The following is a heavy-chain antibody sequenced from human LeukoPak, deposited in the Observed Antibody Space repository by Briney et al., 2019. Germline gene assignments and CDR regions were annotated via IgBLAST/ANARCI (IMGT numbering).Heavy chain of an antibody. CDR2: LSGNGNTI. J-gene: IGHJ4*02. CDR3: ARVGTIFGVVIPLDY. CDR1: GFTFSTYA. D-gene: IGHD3-3*02. Sequence: PGGSLRLSCAASGFTFSTYAMSWVRQAPGKGLECVSALSGNGNTIYYADSVKGRFTISRDNAKNSLYLQMNSLRDEDTAVYYCARVGTIFGVVIPLDYWGQGTLVTVSS. V-gene: IGHV3-23*01.